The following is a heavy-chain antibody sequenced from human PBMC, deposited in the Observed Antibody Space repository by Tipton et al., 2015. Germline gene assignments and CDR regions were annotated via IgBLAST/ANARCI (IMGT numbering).Heavy chain of an antibody. J-gene: IGHJ4*02. CDR2: IYYSGST. D-gene: IGHD3-22*01. CDR3: ARGVDYYDSGPGDY. CDR1: GDSISPYY. Sequence: TLSLTCSVSGDSISPYYWSWIRQSPGKGLEWIGYIYYSGSTHYSPSLKSRVTISVDMSKNQVSLILISVTAADTAVYYCARGVDYYDSGPGDYWGQGTLVLVSS. V-gene: IGHV4-59*01.